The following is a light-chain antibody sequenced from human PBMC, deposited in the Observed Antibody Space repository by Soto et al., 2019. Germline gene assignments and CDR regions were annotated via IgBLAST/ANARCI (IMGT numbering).Light chain of an antibody. V-gene: IGKV1-39*01. Sequence: DIQMTQSPSSLSASVGDRVTITCRASQSISTYLNWYQQKPGKAPKLLIYGASSLQSGVPSRSSGSGSGTDFTLTISSLQPEDFGTYYCQQSFSTPRTFGQGTKVDIK. CDR3: QQSFSTPRT. CDR1: QSISTY. J-gene: IGKJ1*01. CDR2: GAS.